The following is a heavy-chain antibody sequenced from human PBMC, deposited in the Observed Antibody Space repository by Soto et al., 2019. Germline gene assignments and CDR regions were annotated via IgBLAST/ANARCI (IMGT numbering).Heavy chain of an antibody. CDR1: GFSLSTSGVG. D-gene: IGHD5-18*01. V-gene: IGHV2-5*01. CDR3: AHRGYGYGYVENYGMDV. Sequence: SGPTLVNPTQTLTLTCTFSGFSLSTSGVGVGWIRQPPGKALEWLALIYWNDDKRYSPSLKSRLTITKDTSKNQVVLTMTNMDPVDTATYYCAHRGYGYGYVENYGMDVWGQGTTVTVSS. J-gene: IGHJ6*02. CDR2: IYWNDDK.